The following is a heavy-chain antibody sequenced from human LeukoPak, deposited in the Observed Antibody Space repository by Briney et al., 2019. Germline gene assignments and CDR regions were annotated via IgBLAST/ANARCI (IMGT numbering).Heavy chain of an antibody. CDR3: ARRGTMIVVVGHYYFDY. Sequence: GGSLRLSCAASGFTFSSYWMSWVRQAPGKGLEGVANIKQDGSGKYYVDSVKGRFTISRDNAKNSLYLQMNSLRAEDTAVYYCARRGTMIVVVGHYYFDYWGQGTLVTVSS. J-gene: IGHJ4*02. CDR1: GFTFSSYW. CDR2: IKQDGSGK. V-gene: IGHV3-7*01. D-gene: IGHD3-22*01.